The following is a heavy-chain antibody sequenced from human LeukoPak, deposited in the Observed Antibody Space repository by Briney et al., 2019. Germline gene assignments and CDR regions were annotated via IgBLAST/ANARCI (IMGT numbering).Heavy chain of an antibody. CDR1: GFTFRNYA. CDR2: ISYAGSNE. D-gene: IGHD6-13*01. Sequence: GGSLRLSCAPSGFTFRNYAMHWVRQAPGKGLEWVAVISYAGSNEHYADSVKGRFTISRDNSKNTLFLQMNSLRAEDTAVYYCARSSIIAAAGPYYFDYWGQGTLVTVSS. CDR3: ARSSIIAAAGPYYFDY. V-gene: IGHV3-30*04. J-gene: IGHJ4*02.